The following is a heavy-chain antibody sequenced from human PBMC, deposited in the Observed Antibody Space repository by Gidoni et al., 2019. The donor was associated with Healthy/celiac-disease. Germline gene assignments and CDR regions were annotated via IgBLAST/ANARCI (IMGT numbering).Heavy chain of an antibody. CDR2: ISGSGGST. V-gene: IGHV3-23*01. J-gene: IGHJ4*02. CDR1: GFTFSSYA. D-gene: IGHD2-2*01. Sequence: EVQLLESGGGLVQPGGSLRLSCAASGFTFSSYAMSWVRQAPGKGLEWVSAISGSGGSTYYADSVKGRFTISRDNSKNTLYLQMNSLRAEDTAVYYCANYGGPRSRGAGDTLRSYWGQGTLVTVSS. CDR3: ANYGGPRSRGAGDTLRSY.